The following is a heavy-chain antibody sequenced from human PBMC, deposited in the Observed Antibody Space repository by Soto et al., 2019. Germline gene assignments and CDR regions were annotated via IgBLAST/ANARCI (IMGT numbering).Heavy chain of an antibody. J-gene: IGHJ5*02. CDR1: GYRFSTSG. CDR3: ARDSQRVQIPSTGWFDP. V-gene: IGHV1-3*01. D-gene: IGHD2-2*01. Sequence: QVQLVQSGAELKKPGASVKISCETSGYRFSTSGIHWLRQAPGQSLEWMGWINAADGDTKYSQKFQGRVTLSRDTSASTAYMELSSLTSEDTSMYYCARDSQRVQIPSTGWFDPWGQGTVVTVSS. CDR2: INAADGDT.